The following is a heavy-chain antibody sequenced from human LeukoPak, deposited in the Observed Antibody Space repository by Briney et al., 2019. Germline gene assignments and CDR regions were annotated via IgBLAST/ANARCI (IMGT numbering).Heavy chain of an antibody. J-gene: IGHJ4*02. Sequence: ASVKVSCKASGGTFSSYAISWVRQAPGQGLEWMGRIIPIFGTANYAQKFQGRVTITTDESTSTAYMELSSLRSEDTAVYYCARERLAAAGPTHYWGQGTLVTVSS. CDR2: IIPIFGTA. CDR3: ARERLAAAGPTHY. D-gene: IGHD6-13*01. V-gene: IGHV1-69*05. CDR1: GGTFSSYA.